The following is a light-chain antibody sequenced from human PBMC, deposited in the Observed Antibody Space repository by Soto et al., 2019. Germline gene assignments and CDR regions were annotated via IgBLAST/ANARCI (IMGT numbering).Light chain of an antibody. CDR1: QSVFNH. V-gene: IGKV1-39*01. CDR2: DAS. Sequence: DVQMTQSPSSLSASVGDSVTITCRASQSVFNHLSWFQQRPGKGPKLLIYDASSLHAGVPSRFSGSGYGTAFTRSISTVQPEDSAIYYWYQSSSTPLTFGGGTRVELK. CDR3: YQSSSTPLT. J-gene: IGKJ4*01.